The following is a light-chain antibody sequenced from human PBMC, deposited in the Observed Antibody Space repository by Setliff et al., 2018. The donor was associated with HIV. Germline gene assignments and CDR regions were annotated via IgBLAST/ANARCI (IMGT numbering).Light chain of an antibody. J-gene: IGLJ1*01. CDR3: NSFTSRSTYV. CDR2: YVS. Sequence: QSALTQPASASGSPGQSITISCTGTSSDVGRYKYVSWYQQHPGKAPKLMIFYVSNRASGVSNRFSGSKSGNTASLTISGLQAEDEADYYCNSFTSRSTYVFGAATKVTVL. V-gene: IGLV2-14*03. CDR1: SSDVGRYKY.